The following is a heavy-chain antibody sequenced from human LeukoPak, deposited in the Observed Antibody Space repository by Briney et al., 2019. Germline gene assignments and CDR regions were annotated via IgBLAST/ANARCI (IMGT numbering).Heavy chain of an antibody. D-gene: IGHD3-10*01. CDR3: ARGAASGRPGVWYFDL. CDR1: DFTVSDNY. Sequence: SGGSLRLSCAASDFTVSDNYMSWVRQAPGKGLEWVAVIYRGGTAYYADSVEGRFTISTDDSKSTVFLQLNSLRADDTAVYYCARGAASGRPGVWYFDLWGRGTLVTVSS. V-gene: IGHV3-53*01. CDR2: IYRGGTA. J-gene: IGHJ2*01.